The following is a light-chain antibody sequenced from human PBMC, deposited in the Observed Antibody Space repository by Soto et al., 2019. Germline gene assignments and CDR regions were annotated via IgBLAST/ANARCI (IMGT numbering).Light chain of an antibody. CDR2: GAA. J-gene: IGKJ4*02. Sequence: EIVMTQSPATLSVFLGERVTLSFRASQSVFSSLARYQQKPGQTPRRLIYGAAIRPIGIPARFSGSGSGTEFTLTICSLQSEDFAVYYCQQYHSWPAFGRGTRVEIK. CDR3: QQYHSWPA. CDR1: QSVFSS. V-gene: IGKV3-15*01.